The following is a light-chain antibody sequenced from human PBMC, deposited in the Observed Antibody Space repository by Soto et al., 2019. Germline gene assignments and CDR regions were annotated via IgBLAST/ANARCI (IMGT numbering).Light chain of an antibody. CDR3: QKYNSAPRT. CDR2: AAS. V-gene: IGKV1-27*01. J-gene: IGKJ1*01. Sequence: DIQMTQSPSSLSASVGDRVTITCRTTQAIGNNLAWYQQAPGKVPKVLIYAASTLQSGVPSRFSGSGSGTDFTLTISSLQPEDVATYYCQKYNSAPRTFGQGTKVEVK. CDR1: QAIGNN.